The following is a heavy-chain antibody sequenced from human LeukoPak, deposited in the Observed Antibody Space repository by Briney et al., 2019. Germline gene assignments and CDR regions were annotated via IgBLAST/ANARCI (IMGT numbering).Heavy chain of an antibody. D-gene: IGHD6-6*01. CDR2: IYYSGST. V-gene: IGHV4-31*03. CDR3: ARFSPSIAARKDWFDP. J-gene: IGHJ5*02. CDR1: GGSISSGGYY. Sequence: SETLSLTCTVSGGSISSGGYYWSRIRQHPGKGLEWVGYIYYSGSTYYNPSLKSRVTISVDTSKNQLSLKLSSVTAADTAVYYCARFSPSIAARKDWFDPWGQGTLVTVSS.